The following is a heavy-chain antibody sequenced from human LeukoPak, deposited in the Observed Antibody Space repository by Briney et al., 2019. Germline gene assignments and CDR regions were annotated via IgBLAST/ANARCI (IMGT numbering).Heavy chain of an antibody. CDR2: ISSSSSYI. CDR1: GFTFSSYT. Sequence: GGSLRLPCAASGFTFSSYTMNWVRQAPGKGLEWVSSISSSSSYIYYADSLKGRFTISRDNAKNSLYLQMNSLRAEDTAVYYCARGYGSGSGDYWGQGTLVTVSS. CDR3: ARGYGSGSGDY. V-gene: IGHV3-21*01. J-gene: IGHJ4*02. D-gene: IGHD3-10*01.